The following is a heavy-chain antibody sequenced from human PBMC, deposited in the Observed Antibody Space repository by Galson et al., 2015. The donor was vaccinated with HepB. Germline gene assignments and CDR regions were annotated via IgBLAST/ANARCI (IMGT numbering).Heavy chain of an antibody. V-gene: IGHV3-9*01. D-gene: IGHD6-6*01. CDR3: AKSQYSSSSVDWFDP. Sequence: SLRLPCAASGFTFDDYAMHWVRQAPGKGLEWVSGISWNSGSIGYADSVKGRFTISRDNAKNSLYLQMNSLRAEDTALYYCAKSQYSSSSVDWFDPWGQGTLVTVSS. CDR1: GFTFDDYA. CDR2: ISWNSGSI. J-gene: IGHJ5*02.